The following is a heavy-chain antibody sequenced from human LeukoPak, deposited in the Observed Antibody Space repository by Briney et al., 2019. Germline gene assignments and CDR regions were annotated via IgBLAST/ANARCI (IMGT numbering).Heavy chain of an antibody. V-gene: IGHV1-18*01. Sequence: ASVKVSCKASGYTFTSYGISWVRQAPGQGLEWMGWISAYNGNTIYAQKFQGRVTMTEDTSTDTAYMELSSLRSEDTAVYYCATDFPNGKRWLRNSYAFDIWGQGTMVTVSS. CDR1: GYTFTSYG. D-gene: IGHD5-24*01. J-gene: IGHJ3*02. CDR3: ATDFPNGKRWLRNSYAFDI. CDR2: ISAYNGNT.